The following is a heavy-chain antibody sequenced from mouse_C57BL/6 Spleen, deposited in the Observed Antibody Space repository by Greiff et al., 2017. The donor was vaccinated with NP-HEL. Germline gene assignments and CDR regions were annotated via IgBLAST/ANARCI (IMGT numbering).Heavy chain of an antibody. J-gene: IGHJ3*01. CDR3: ARGCAFAC. CDR2: IYPGDGDT. Sequence: QVQLQQSGPELVKPGASVKISCKASGYAFSSSWMNWVKQRPGKGLEWIGRIYPGDGDTNYNGKFTGKATLTADKSSSTAYMQLSSLTSEDSAVYFCARGCAFACWGQGTLVTVAA. CDR1: GYAFSSSW. V-gene: IGHV1-82*01.